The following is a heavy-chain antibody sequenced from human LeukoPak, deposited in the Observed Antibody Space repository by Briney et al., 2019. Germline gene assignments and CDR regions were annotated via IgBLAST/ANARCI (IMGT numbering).Heavy chain of an antibody. CDR1: GFTVRGNN. Sequence: PGGSLSLSLAASGFTVRGNNLSWFGQVPGKGLEWVSVIYSGGSTYYADSVKGRFTTSRDNSKNTLYLQMNSLRAEDTAVYYCASRPSHSSGWYNWFDPWGQGTLVTVSS. CDR2: IYSGGST. V-gene: IGHV3-66*02. D-gene: IGHD6-19*01. J-gene: IGHJ5*02. CDR3: ASRPSHSSGWYNWFDP.